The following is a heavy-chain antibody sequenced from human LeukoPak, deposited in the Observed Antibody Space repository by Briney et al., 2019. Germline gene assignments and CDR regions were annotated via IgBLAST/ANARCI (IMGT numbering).Heavy chain of an antibody. V-gene: IGHV1-69*13. J-gene: IGHJ4*02. Sequence: ASVTVSCMASVGTFLTYASTWVRQAPGQGREWMGGIIPIFGSPNYAQKIQGRDTITEDESTSTAYMELSRLRSEDTAVYYCARDERPQDYYYDSSGYETFDYWGQGTLVTVSS. CDR3: ARDERPQDYYYDSSGYETFDY. CDR2: IIPIFGSP. D-gene: IGHD3-22*01. CDR1: VGTFLTYA.